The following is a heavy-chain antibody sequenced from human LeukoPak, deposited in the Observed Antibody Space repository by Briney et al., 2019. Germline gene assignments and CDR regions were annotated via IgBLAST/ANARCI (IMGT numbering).Heavy chain of an antibody. Sequence: ASVKVSCKASAYTFTDYYIHWVRQAPGQGLEWMGWIDCDSGDTHYADNFQGRVTVTRDTSISTAYMELTTLTSDDTAVYYCARDMADYWGRGTLVIVSS. CDR1: AYTFTDYY. CDR3: ARDMADY. J-gene: IGHJ4*02. D-gene: IGHD5-24*01. CDR2: IDCDSGDT. V-gene: IGHV1-2*07.